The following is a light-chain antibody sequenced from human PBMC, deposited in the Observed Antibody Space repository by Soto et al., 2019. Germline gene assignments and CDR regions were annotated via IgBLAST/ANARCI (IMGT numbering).Light chain of an antibody. Sequence: EIVLIQSPATLSLSPGERATLSYRASQSVSSYLAWYQQKPGQAPRLLIYDASNRATGIPARFSGSGSGTDFTLTISSPEPEDFAVYYCQQRSNWWTFGQGTKVEIK. CDR2: DAS. CDR3: QQRSNWWT. J-gene: IGKJ1*01. CDR1: QSVSSY. V-gene: IGKV3-11*01.